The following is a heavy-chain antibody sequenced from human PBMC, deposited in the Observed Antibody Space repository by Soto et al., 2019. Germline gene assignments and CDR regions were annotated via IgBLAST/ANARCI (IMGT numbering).Heavy chain of an antibody. V-gene: IGHV3-21*01. CDR2: MTWGGSA. CDR3: ARGEWNDFWSGYYGTRWFDP. D-gene: IGHD3-3*01. Sequence: GGSLRLSCAGSGFTFSDYGMNWVRQAPGKGLEWVSGMTWGGSAYYAESVRGRFTISRDNAKNSLYLQMNSLRAEDTAVYYCARGEWNDFWSGYYGTRWFDPWGQGTLVTVSS. CDR1: GFTFSDYG. J-gene: IGHJ5*02.